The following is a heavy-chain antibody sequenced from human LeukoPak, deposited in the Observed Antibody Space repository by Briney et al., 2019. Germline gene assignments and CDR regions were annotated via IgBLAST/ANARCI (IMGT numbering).Heavy chain of an antibody. CDR3: ARDTPPALFRGYSDNVGGGDF. CDR2: IWYDGSNE. J-gene: IGHJ4*02. Sequence: PGGSLRLSCAASGFTFSSYAMHWVRQAPGKGPEWVAVIWYDGSNEYYADSVKGRFTISRDNSKNTLSLQMNSLRAEDTAVYYCARDTPPALFRGYSDNVGGGDFWGQGTLVTVSS. CDR1: GFTFSSYA. V-gene: IGHV3-33*08. D-gene: IGHD5-18*01.